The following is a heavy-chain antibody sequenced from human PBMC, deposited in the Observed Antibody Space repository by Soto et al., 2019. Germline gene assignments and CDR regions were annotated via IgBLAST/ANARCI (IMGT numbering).Heavy chain of an antibody. V-gene: IGHV1-3*01. CDR1: GYTFTSYA. D-gene: IGHD3-10*01. J-gene: IGHJ6*03. CDR3: ARVIDTMVRGVIIPYYYMDV. Sequence: ASVKVSCKTSGYTFTSYAMHWVRQAPGQRLEWMGWINAGNGNTKYSQKFQGRVTITRDTSASTAYMELRSLRSDDTAVYYCARVIDTMVRGVIIPYYYMDVWGKGTTVTVSS. CDR2: INAGNGNT.